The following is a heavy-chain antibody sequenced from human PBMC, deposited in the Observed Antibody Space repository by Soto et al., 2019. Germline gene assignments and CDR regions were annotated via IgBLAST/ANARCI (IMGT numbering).Heavy chain of an antibody. D-gene: IGHD4-17*01. Sequence: QVQLVESGRGVVQPGTSLRLSCAASGFSFSSYGMHWVRQAPGKGLEWVAVVWYDGSNKYYADSVKGRFTISRDNSKNTLYLQMNSLRAEDTAVYYCARNPRPTYGDYADYWGQGTLVTVSS. J-gene: IGHJ4*02. CDR2: VWYDGSNK. V-gene: IGHV3-33*01. CDR1: GFSFSSYG. CDR3: ARNPRPTYGDYADY.